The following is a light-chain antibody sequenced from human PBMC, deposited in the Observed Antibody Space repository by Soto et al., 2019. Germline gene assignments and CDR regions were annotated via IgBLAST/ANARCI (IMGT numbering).Light chain of an antibody. CDR2: KAS. CDR3: QQYNSYSTT. V-gene: IGKV1-5*03. Sequence: DIQMTQSPSTLSASVGDRVTITCRASQSISTWMAWYQQKPGKAPKLLIYKASSLESGVPSRFSGSESGTEFTLTISSLQPDDFATYYCQQYNSYSTTFGQGTKVEIK. CDR1: QSISTW. J-gene: IGKJ1*01.